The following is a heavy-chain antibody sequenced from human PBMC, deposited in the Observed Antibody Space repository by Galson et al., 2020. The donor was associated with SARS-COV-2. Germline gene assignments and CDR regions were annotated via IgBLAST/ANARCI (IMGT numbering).Heavy chain of an antibody. CDR2: IFYSGFT. V-gene: IGHV4-31*03. D-gene: IGHD3-3*01. Sequence: SETLSLTCTVSGGSITSDGSYWSWIRQHPGKGLEWIGYIFYSGFTYYNPSLKSRVTMSLDTSKNQFSLELNSVTAADTAVYYCASGFGGDYWGPGTLVTVSS. J-gene: IGHJ4*02. CDR3: ASGFGGDY. CDR1: GGSITSDGSY.